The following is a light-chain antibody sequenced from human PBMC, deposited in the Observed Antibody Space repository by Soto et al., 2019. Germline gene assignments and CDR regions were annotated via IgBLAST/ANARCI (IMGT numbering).Light chain of an antibody. CDR2: DAL. V-gene: IGKV1-33*01. J-gene: IGKJ1*01. CDR3: QQYGTSRT. Sequence: DIQMTQSPSSLSASTGDRVAITCQASQDISDYLNWYQQKPGKAPKLLIYDALNLETGVPSRFSGSGSGTDFTFTISSLQPEDIATYYCQQYGTSRTFGQGTKVDIK. CDR1: QDISDY.